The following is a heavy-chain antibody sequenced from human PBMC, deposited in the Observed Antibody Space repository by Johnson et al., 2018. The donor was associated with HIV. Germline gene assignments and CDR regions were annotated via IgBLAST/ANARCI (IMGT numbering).Heavy chain of an antibody. CDR2: INWNGGST. V-gene: IGHV3-20*04. Sequence: VQLVESGGELVQPGRSLRLSCAASGFSFDGYGMHWVRQVPGKGLEWVSGINWNGGSTGYADSVKGRFTISRDNAKNSLYLQMNSLRAEDTALYYCARDLKSYYDSSGYFDAFDIWGQGTMVTVSS. CDR3: ARDLKSYYDSSGYFDAFDI. CDR1: GFSFDGYG. D-gene: IGHD3-22*01. J-gene: IGHJ3*02.